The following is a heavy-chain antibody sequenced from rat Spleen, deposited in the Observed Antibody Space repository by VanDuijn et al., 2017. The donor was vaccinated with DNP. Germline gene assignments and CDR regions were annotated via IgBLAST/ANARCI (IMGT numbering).Heavy chain of an antibody. CDR1: GFSLTSNG. CDR2: ISSGGST. Sequence: QVQLKESGPGLVQPSQTLSLTCTVSGFSLTSNGVSWVRQPPGKGLEWIAAISSGGSTYYNSALKSRLSISRDTSKSQVFLKMNSLQTEDTAIYFCTRVDYWGQGVMVTVSS. V-gene: IGHV2S12*01. J-gene: IGHJ2*01. CDR3: TRVDY.